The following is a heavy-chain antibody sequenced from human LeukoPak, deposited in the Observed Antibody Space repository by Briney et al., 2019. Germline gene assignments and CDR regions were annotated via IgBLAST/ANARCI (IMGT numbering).Heavy chain of an antibody. Sequence: AASVKVSCKASGYTFTSYGISWVRQAPGQGLEWMGWISAYKGNTNSAKNLQGRVTMTTDTSTSTAYMELTSLRSDDTAVYYCARVFVVVPAAYYMDVWGKGTTVTVSS. CDR3: ARVFVVVPAAYYMDV. D-gene: IGHD2-2*01. J-gene: IGHJ6*03. CDR2: ISAYKGNT. V-gene: IGHV1-18*01. CDR1: GYTFTSYG.